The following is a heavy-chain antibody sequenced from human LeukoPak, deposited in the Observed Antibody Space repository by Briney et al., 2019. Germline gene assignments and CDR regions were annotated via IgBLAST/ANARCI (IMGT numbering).Heavy chain of an antibody. D-gene: IGHD2-8*02. J-gene: IGHJ6*03. Sequence: VASVKVSCKASGYTFSSYGIRWVRQAPGQGLEWMGWISGYNGNTNSAQSLQGRVTMTTDTSASTAYMELRSLTSDDTAVYYCARNVLPLSTGYFYYYYMDVWGKGTAVTVSS. CDR2: ISGYNGNT. CDR1: GYTFSSYG. CDR3: ARNVLPLSTGYFYYYYMDV. V-gene: IGHV1-18*01.